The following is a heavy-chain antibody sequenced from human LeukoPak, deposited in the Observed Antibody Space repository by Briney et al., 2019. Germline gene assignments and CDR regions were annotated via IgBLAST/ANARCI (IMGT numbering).Heavy chain of an antibody. CDR2: ISSSISYI. V-gene: IGHV3-21*01. CDR1: GFTFSSYS. Sequence: GGSLRLSCAASGFTFSSYSMNWVRQAPGKGLEWVSSISSSISYIYYADSVKGRFTISRDNAKNSLYLQMNSLRAEDTAVYYCARDLGYSYGYGAFDIWGQGTMVTVSS. D-gene: IGHD5-18*01. CDR3: ARDLGYSYGYGAFDI. J-gene: IGHJ3*02.